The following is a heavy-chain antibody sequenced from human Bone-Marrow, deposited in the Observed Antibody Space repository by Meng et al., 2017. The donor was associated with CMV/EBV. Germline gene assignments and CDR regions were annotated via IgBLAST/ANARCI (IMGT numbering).Heavy chain of an antibody. V-gene: IGHV1-18*01. Sequence: ASVKVSCKASGYTFTSYGISWVRQAPGQGLEWMGWISAYNGNTNYAQKLQGRVTMTTDTSTSTAYMELRSLRSDDTAVYYCARVRSRITMIVVVIYDAFDIWGQGTRVTV. CDR2: ISAYNGNT. CDR3: ARVRSRITMIVVVIYDAFDI. CDR1: GYTFTSYG. J-gene: IGHJ3*02. D-gene: IGHD3-22*01.